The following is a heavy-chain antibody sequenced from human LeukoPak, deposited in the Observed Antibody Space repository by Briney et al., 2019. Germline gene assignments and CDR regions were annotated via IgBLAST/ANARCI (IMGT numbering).Heavy chain of an antibody. Sequence: GGSLRLSCAASEFTFSSYWMSWVPQAPGKGLEWVANIKQDGSEKYYVDSVKGRFTISRDNAKNSLYLQMNSLRAEDTAVYYCARAWRYSSGWYDNWGQGTLVTVSS. CDR2: IKQDGSEK. CDR3: ARAWRYSSGWYDN. J-gene: IGHJ5*02. CDR1: EFTFSSYW. V-gene: IGHV3-7*05. D-gene: IGHD6-19*01.